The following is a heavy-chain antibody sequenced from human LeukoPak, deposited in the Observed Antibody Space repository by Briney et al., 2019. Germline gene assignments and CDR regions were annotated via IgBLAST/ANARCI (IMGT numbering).Heavy chain of an antibody. J-gene: IGHJ3*02. D-gene: IGHD1-1*01. CDR1: GGSITSYY. Sequence: PSDTLSLTCTVSGGSITSYYWSWIRQPPGKGLEWVGYIYYSGSANYNPSLKSRVTISVHTSKNQFSLKLSSVTAADTAVYYCARATTRQLLGAFDIWGQGTMVTVSS. CDR2: IYYSGSA. CDR3: ARATTRQLLGAFDI. V-gene: IGHV4-59*07.